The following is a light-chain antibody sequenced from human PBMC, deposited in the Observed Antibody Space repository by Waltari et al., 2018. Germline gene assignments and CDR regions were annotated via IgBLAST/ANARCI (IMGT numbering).Light chain of an antibody. Sequence: DIQMTQSPSSLSASIGARVTITCRTSRPILGYVNWYQQKPGKAPNLLPSATSTLHSGGSSRFSGSGSGTDFTLTISGLHADDFATYFCHQTYSFPHSFGGGTKVEI. J-gene: IGKJ4*01. V-gene: IGKV1-39*01. CDR1: RPILGY. CDR2: ATS. CDR3: HQTYSFPHS.